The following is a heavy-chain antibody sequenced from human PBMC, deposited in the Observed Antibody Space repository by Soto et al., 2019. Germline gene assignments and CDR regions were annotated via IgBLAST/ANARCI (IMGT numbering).Heavy chain of an antibody. CDR3: ARAYSDAFDI. CDR1: GFSFSDYY. V-gene: IGHV3-11*01. CDR2: ISSSGTGI. D-gene: IGHD2-15*01. Sequence: LRLSCAASGFSFSDYYMTWIRQAPGKGLEWVSYISSSGTGIYYADSVKGRFTISRDNAKKSLYLQMSSLRAEDTAVYYCARAYSDAFDIWGQGTMVTVSS. J-gene: IGHJ3*02.